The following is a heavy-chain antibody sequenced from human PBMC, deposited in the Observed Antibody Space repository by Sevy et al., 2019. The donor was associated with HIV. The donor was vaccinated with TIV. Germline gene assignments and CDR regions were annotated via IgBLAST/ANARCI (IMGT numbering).Heavy chain of an antibody. D-gene: IGHD3-3*01. V-gene: IGHV3-23*01. CDR3: AKDLTIFGVVIGY. CDR2: ISGSGGST. J-gene: IGHJ4*02. Sequence: GGSLRLSCAASGFTFSSYAMSWVRQAPGKGLEWVSAISGSGGSTYYADSVKGRFTISRDNSKNTLYMQMNSLRAEDTAVYYCAKDLTIFGVVIGYWGQGTLVTVSS. CDR1: GFTFSSYA.